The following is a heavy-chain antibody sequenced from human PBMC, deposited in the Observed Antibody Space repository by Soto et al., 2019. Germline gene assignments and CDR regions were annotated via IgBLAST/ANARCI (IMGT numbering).Heavy chain of an antibody. CDR2: ISGSGGST. Sequence: QPGGSLRLSCAASGFTFSSYAMSWVRQAPGKGLEWVSAISGSGGSTYYADSVKGRFTISRDNSKNTLYLQMNSLRAEDTAVYYCAKDAYDFWSGTTGFDYWGQGTLVTVSS. D-gene: IGHD3-3*01. J-gene: IGHJ4*02. V-gene: IGHV3-23*01. CDR3: AKDAYDFWSGTTGFDY. CDR1: GFTFSSYA.